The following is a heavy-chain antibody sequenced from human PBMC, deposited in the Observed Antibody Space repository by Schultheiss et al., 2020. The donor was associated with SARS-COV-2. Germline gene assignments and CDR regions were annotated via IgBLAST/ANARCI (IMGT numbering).Heavy chain of an antibody. V-gene: IGHV4-61*01. CDR3: ASSSYYNYMEV. Sequence: SETLSLTCTVSGGSVSSGSYYWSWIRQPPGKGLEWIGYIYYSGSTNCNPSLKSRVTISVNTSKNQFSLKLSSVTAADTAVYYCASSSYYNYMEVWGQGTTVTVSS. CDR2: IYYSGST. CDR1: GGSVSSGSYY. J-gene: IGHJ6*02.